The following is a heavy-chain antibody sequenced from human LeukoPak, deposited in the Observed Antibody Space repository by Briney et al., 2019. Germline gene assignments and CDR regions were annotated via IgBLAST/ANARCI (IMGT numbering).Heavy chain of an antibody. V-gene: IGHV3-21*01. CDR2: ISGSSSYI. CDR3: ARDKEQQWLVLAAFDI. Sequence: GGSLRLSCAASGFTFSSYSMNWVRQAPGKGLKWVSSISGSSSYIYYADSVKGRFTISRDNAKNSLYLQVNSLRAEDTAVYYCARDKEQQWLVLAAFDIWGQGTVVTVSS. D-gene: IGHD6-19*01. J-gene: IGHJ3*02. CDR1: GFTFSSYS.